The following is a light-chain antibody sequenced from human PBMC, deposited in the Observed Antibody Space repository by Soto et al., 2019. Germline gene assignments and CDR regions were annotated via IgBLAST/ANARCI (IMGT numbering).Light chain of an antibody. Sequence: DIEMTQSPSSLFASVGDRVTITCRASHNVDNWVAWYQQKPEKAPKSLIYAASSLHSGVPLRFSGSGSGALFTLTISSLQAEDVAVYYCQQYYSSPLTFGPGTRVD. J-gene: IGKJ3*01. V-gene: IGKV1D-16*01. CDR2: AAS. CDR1: HNVDNW. CDR3: QQYYSSPLT.